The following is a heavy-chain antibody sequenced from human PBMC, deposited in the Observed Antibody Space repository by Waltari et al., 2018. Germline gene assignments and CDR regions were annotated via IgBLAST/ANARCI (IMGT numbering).Heavy chain of an antibody. CDR2: IIPIFRKP. D-gene: IGHD3-16*01. CDR3: ARGEYNFAWGCSWDV. Sequence: QVHLVQSGAEVRRPGSSVKVSCEASGGSFGTYAITWVRQARGQGLEWIAGIIPIFRKPNSGQKFQGRVSITTEESTDTAYMELSSLTSEDTGVYYCARGEYNFAWGCSWDVWGKGTTVTVSS. J-gene: IGHJ6*04. V-gene: IGHV1-69*05. CDR1: GGSFGTYA.